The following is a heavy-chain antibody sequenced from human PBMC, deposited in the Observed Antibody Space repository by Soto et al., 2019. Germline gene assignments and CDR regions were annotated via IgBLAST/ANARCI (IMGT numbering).Heavy chain of an antibody. CDR3: ARDGVYSSKSPSNWFDP. CDR2: ISYDGSNK. CDR1: GFTFSSYA. D-gene: IGHD6-13*01. J-gene: IGHJ5*02. V-gene: IGHV3-30-3*01. Sequence: GGSLSLSCAASGFTFSSYAMHWVRQAPGKGLEWVAVISYDGSNKYYADSVKGRFTISRDNSKNTLYLQMNSLRAEDTAVYYCARDGVYSSKSPSNWFDPWGQGTLVTVSS.